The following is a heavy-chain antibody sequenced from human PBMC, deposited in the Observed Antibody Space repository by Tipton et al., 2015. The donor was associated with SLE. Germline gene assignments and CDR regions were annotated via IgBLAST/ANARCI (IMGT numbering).Heavy chain of an antibody. J-gene: IGHJ6*03. CDR3: AGLSWSRYYYYMDV. V-gene: IGHV4-34*01. D-gene: IGHD6-13*01. CDR2: INHSGST. CDR1: GGSFSGYY. Sequence: TLSLTCAVYGGSFSGYYWSWIRQPPGKGLEWIGEINHSGSTNYNPSLKSRVTISVDTSKNQFSLKLSSVTAADTAVYYCAGLSWSRYYYYMDVWGKGTTVTVSS.